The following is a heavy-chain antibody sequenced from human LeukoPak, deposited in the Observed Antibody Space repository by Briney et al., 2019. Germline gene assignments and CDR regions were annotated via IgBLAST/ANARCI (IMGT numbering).Heavy chain of an antibody. CDR2: IYWDDDK. J-gene: IGHJ4*02. Sequence: SDPTLVKPTQTLTLTCTFSGFSLSTSGVGVGWIRQPPGKALEWLALIYWDDDKRYSPSLKSRLTITKDTSKNQVVLTMTSMDPVDTATYYCAHRERDYYGSGSYIFWGQGTLVTVSS. CDR3: AHRERDYYGSGSYIF. V-gene: IGHV2-5*02. D-gene: IGHD3-10*01. CDR1: GFSLSTSGVG.